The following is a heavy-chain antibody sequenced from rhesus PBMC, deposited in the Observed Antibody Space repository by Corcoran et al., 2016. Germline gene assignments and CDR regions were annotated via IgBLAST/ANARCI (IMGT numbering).Heavy chain of an antibody. J-gene: IGHJ4*01. Sequence: QVQLQESGPGLVKPSETLSLTCTVSGASLSRNWWSWVRQPPGKGLERIWEIKANNENTNYNPSRKSRLTTTKDASKNQFSLNRNSRTAADTVVDYCARHGEPDFDYWGQGVLVTVSS. V-gene: IGHV4-80*01. CDR2: IKANNENT. CDR3: ARHGEPDFDY. D-gene: IGHD1-44*01. CDR1: GASLSRNW.